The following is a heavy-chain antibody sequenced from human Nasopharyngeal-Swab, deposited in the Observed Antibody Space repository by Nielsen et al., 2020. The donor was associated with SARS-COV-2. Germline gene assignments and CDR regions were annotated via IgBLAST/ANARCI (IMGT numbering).Heavy chain of an antibody. CDR3: ARAEIAVADAEYFQH. J-gene: IGHJ1*01. Sequence: PGKGLEWIGYIYYSGSTYYNPSLKSRVTISVDTSKNQFSLKLSPVTAADTAVYYCARAEIAVADAEYFQHWGQGTLVTVSS. V-gene: IGHV4-30-4*05. D-gene: IGHD6-19*01. CDR2: IYYSGST.